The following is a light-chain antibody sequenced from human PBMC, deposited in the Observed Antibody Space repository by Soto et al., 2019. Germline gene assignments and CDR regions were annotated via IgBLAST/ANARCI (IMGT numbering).Light chain of an antibody. CDR3: SSYTRSSTPYG. Sequence: QSALTQPASVSGSPGQSITISCTGTSSDVGGYDYVSWYQQHPGKAPKLVLYDVSDRPSGVSDRFSGSKSGNTASLTISGLQAEDEADYYCSSYTRSSTPYGFGTGTKVTVL. CDR2: DVS. J-gene: IGLJ1*01. CDR1: SSDVGGYDY. V-gene: IGLV2-14*01.